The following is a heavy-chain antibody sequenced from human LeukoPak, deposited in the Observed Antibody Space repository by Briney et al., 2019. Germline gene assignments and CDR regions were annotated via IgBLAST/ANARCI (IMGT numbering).Heavy chain of an antibody. V-gene: IGHV4-61*01. CDR2: VHHSGIT. D-gene: IGHD2-8*01. J-gene: IGHJ4*01. CDR1: GSSVSSGTYY. CDR3: ARGVLY. Sequence: SETLSLTCSVSGSSVSSGTYYWGWLRQPPGKGLEWIGNVHHSGITNYNSSLKSRVIISLDTSKNQFSLKLSSVTAADTALYYCARGVLYWGQGTLVTVSS.